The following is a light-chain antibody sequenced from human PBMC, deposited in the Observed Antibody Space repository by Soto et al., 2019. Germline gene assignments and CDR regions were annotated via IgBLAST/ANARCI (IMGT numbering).Light chain of an antibody. Sequence: DIQMTQSPSTLSASVGDRVTITCRASQSISSWLAWYQQKPGKAPKLLIYDASSLESGVPSRFSGSGSGTDFTFTISGLQPEDIATYYCQQYDNLLAPTFGGGTKVDIK. J-gene: IGKJ4*01. CDR3: QQYDNLLAPT. CDR2: DAS. V-gene: IGKV1-5*01. CDR1: QSISSW.